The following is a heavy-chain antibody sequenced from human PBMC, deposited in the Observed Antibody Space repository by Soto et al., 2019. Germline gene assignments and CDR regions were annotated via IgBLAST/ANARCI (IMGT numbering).Heavy chain of an antibody. CDR3: ATDGPRPGQRTKLLGAPSDY. D-gene: IGHD1-26*01. J-gene: IGHJ4*02. V-gene: IGHV1-24*01. Sequence: QVQLVQSGAEVKKPGASVKVSCKVSGYTLTELSMHWVRQAPGKGLEWMGGFDPEDGETIYAQKFQGRVTMTEDTSTDTAYMVLSSLRSEDTAVYYCATDGPRPGQRTKLLGAPSDYWGQGTLVTVSS. CDR2: FDPEDGET. CDR1: GYTLTELS.